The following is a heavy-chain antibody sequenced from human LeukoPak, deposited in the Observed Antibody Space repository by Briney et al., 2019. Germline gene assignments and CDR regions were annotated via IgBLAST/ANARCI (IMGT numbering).Heavy chain of an antibody. CDR2: IWYDGSNK. J-gene: IGHJ6*02. V-gene: IGHV3-33*01. D-gene: IGHD3-9*01. Sequence: GGSLRLSCAASGFTFSSYGMHWVRQAPGKGLEWVAVIWYDGSNKYYADSVKGRFTISRDNSKNTLYLQMNSLRAEDTAVYYCARDLGYDILTGYYRSLPPNYGMDVWGQGTTVTVSS. CDR1: GFTFSSYG. CDR3: ARDLGYDILTGYYRSLPPNYGMDV.